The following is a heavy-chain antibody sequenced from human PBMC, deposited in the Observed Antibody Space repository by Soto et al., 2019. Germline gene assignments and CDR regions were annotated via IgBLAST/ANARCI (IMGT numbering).Heavy chain of an antibody. V-gene: IGHV1-18*01. D-gene: IGHD5-12*01. CDR1: GYTFTSYG. CDR3: ARGLNSGYDWERWFDP. CDR2: ISAYNGNT. J-gene: IGHJ5*02. Sequence: ASVKVSCKASGYTFTSYGISWVRQAPGEGLEWMGWISAYNGNTNYAQKLQGRVTMTTDTSTSTAYMELRSLRSDDTAVYYCARGLNSGYDWERWFDPWGQGTMVTF.